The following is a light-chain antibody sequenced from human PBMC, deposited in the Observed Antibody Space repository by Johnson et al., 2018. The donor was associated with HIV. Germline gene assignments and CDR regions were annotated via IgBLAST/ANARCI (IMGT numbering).Light chain of an antibody. CDR3: GTWDSSLSAGCV. CDR2: EDN. Sequence: QAVLTQPPSVSAAPGQRVNISCSGNISNIESYFVSWYQQLTGAAPTLLIYEDNKRPSGIPDRFSGSKSGTSATMGITGLQTGDEADYYCGTWDSSLSAGCVFRTGPKVTVL. CDR1: ISNIESYF. J-gene: IGLJ1*01. V-gene: IGLV1-51*02.